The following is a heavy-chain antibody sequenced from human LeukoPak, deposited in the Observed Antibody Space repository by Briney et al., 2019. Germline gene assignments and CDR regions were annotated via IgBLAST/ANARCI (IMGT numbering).Heavy chain of an antibody. J-gene: IGHJ6*02. CDR1: GGSVSSGSYY. CDR3: ARDLITVAGTDYGMDV. Sequence: SETLSLTCTVSGGSVSSGSYYWNWIRQPPGKGLEWIGYIYYTGSTNYNPSLKSRVTISVDTSKNQFSLKLSSVTAADTAVYYCARDLITVAGTDYGMDVWGQGTTVTVSS. V-gene: IGHV4-61*01. CDR2: IYYTGST. D-gene: IGHD6-19*01.